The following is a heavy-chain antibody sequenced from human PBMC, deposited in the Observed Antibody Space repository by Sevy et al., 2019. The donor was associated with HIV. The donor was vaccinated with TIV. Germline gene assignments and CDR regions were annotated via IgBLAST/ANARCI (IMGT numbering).Heavy chain of an antibody. Sequence: PSETLSLTCIVSGASISNTAYYWGWIRQSPGKGLEWIASIRHGGYTFYNPSLKSRVTISADTSKNQFSLKLTSVSAADTSIYYCVGPMLTYTNGWHYFDYWGQGTVVTVSS. J-gene: IGHJ4*02. V-gene: IGHV4-39*01. CDR1: GASISNTAYY. D-gene: IGHD2-8*01. CDR2: IRHGGYT. CDR3: VGPMLTYTNGWHYFDY.